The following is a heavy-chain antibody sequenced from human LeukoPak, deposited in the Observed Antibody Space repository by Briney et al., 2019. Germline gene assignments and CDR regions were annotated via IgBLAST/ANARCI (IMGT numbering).Heavy chain of an antibody. Sequence: TLETLSLTCTVSGGSISSYYWSWIRQPAGKGLEWIGRIYTSGSTNYNPSLKSRFTMSVDTSKNQFSLKLSSVTAADTAVYYCARDGYSSGWYYFDYWGQGTLVTVSS. D-gene: IGHD6-19*01. CDR3: ARDGYSSGWYYFDY. CDR1: GGSISSYY. J-gene: IGHJ4*02. V-gene: IGHV4-4*07. CDR2: IYTSGST.